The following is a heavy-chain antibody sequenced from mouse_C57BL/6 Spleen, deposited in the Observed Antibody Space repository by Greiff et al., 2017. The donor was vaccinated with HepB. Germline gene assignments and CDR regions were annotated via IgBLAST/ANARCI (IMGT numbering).Heavy chain of an antibody. Sequence: LVESGPELVKPGASVKISCKASGYAFSSSWMNWVKQRPGKGLEWIGRIYPGDGDTNYNGKFKGKATLTADKSSSTAYMQLSSLTSEDSAVYFCARDYGSSPYWYFDVWGTGTTVTVSS. CDR1: GYAFSSSW. J-gene: IGHJ1*03. D-gene: IGHD1-1*01. CDR3: ARDYGSSPYWYFDV. V-gene: IGHV1-82*01. CDR2: IYPGDGDT.